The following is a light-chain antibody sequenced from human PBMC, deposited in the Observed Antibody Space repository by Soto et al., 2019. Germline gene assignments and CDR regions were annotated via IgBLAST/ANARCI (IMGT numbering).Light chain of an antibody. CDR3: QQYHGFSRT. CDR2: DVS. Sequence: EIQMTQSPSTLSASVGDRVTITCRASQSISSWLAWYQQKPGKAPDLLISDVSKLERGVASRFSGSGSGTEFTLTISSMQPDDLATYYCQQYHGFSRTFGQGTKVDIK. CDR1: QSISSW. J-gene: IGKJ1*01. V-gene: IGKV1-5*01.